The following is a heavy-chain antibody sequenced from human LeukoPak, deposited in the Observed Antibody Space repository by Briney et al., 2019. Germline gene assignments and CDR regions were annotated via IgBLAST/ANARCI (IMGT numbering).Heavy chain of an antibody. CDR1: GGSISSGDYY. J-gene: IGHJ5*02. CDR2: IYYSGST. CDR3: AAYYDSSGYYYNFWWFDP. D-gene: IGHD3-22*01. V-gene: IGHV4-30-4*01. Sequence: SQTLSLTCTVSGGSISSGDYYWSWIRQPPGKGLEWIGYIYYSGSTYYNPSLKSRVTISVDTSKNQFSLKLSSVTAADTAVYYCAAYYDSSGYYYNFWWFDPWGQGTLVTVSS.